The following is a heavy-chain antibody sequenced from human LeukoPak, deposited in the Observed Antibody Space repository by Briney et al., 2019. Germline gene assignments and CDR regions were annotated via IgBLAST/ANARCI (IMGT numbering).Heavy chain of an antibody. V-gene: IGHV1-18*01. CDR2: ISDYNGNT. Sequence: ASVKVSCKASGYTFTSYGISWVRQAPGQGLEWMGWISDYNGNTNYAQKRQGRVTMTTDTSTCTAYMELRSLRSDDTAVYYCARGGYSSGWESIAFDIWGQGTMVTVSS. J-gene: IGHJ3*02. CDR3: ARGGYSSGWESIAFDI. CDR1: GYTFTSYG. D-gene: IGHD6-19*01.